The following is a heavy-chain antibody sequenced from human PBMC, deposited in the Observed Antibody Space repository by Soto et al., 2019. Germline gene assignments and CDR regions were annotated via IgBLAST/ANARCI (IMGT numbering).Heavy chain of an antibody. CDR1: GYTLTELS. D-gene: IGHD3-22*01. Sequence: ASVKVSCKVSGYTLTELSMHWVRQAPGKGLEWMGGFDPEDGETIYAQKFQGRVTMTEDTSTDTAYMELSSLRSEDTAVYYCVRDYASDSGVHLDFWGQGALVTVSS. V-gene: IGHV1-24*01. J-gene: IGHJ4*02. CDR3: VRDYASDSGVHLDF. CDR2: FDPEDGET.